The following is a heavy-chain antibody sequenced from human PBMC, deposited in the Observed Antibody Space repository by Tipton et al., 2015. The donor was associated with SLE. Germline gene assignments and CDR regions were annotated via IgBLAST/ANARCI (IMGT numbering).Heavy chain of an antibody. CDR2: ISNTLTET. CDR3: ARSLPVNGISFDD. D-gene: IGHD2-2*01. CDR1: GFSFSSYS. V-gene: IGHV3-48*01. Sequence: SLRLSCAASGFSFSSYSMHWVRQAPGKRLGWVSFISNTLTETYYTDPVKGRFTISRDNAGNSLYLQMNSLRAEDTAVYYCARSLPVNGISFDDWSQGTLVTVSS. J-gene: IGHJ4*02.